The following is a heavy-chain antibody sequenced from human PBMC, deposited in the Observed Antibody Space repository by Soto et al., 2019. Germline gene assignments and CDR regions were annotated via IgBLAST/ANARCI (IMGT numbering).Heavy chain of an antibody. V-gene: IGHV3-48*03. CDR1: RFTFSTYE. D-gene: IGHD5-12*01. CDR3: VRYCSSTLCNGVATRTFDY. Sequence: GGSLRLSCAASRFTFSTYEMHWVRQAPGKGLEWVSCISSSGSSVYYADSVKGRFTISRDNSRNSLYPQMNSLRDGDTALYYCVRYCSSTLCNGVATRTFDYWGQGALVTVSS. J-gene: IGHJ4*02. CDR2: ISSSGSSV.